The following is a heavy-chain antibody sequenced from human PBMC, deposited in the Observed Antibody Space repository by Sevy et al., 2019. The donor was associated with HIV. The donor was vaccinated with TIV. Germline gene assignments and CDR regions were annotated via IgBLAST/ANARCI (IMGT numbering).Heavy chain of an antibody. Sequence: GGSLRLSCAASGFTFIRYNVNWVRQAPGKGLEWVSSVSGSSNYIYYAESLKGRFIISRDNVKDTLSLQMNSLRADDTAVYYCARGPPDGSYDYFDYWGQGTLVTVSS. V-gene: IGHV3-21*06. J-gene: IGHJ4*02. CDR3: ARGPPDGSYDYFDY. CDR1: GFTFIRYN. D-gene: IGHD1-26*01. CDR2: VSGSSNYI.